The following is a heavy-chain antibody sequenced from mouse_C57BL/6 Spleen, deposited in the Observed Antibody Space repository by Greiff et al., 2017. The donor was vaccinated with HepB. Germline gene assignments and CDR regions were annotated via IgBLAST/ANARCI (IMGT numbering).Heavy chain of an antibody. J-gene: IGHJ1*03. D-gene: IGHD2-4*01. CDR3: ASSYYDYDGGYWYFDV. Sequence: QVQLQQPGAELVRPGTSVKLSCKASGYTFTSYWMHWVKQRPGQGLEWIGVIDPSDSYTNYNQKFKGKATLTVDTSSSTAYMQLSSLTSEDSAVYYCASSYYDYDGGYWYFDVWGTGTTVTVSS. CDR2: IDPSDSYT. V-gene: IGHV1-59*01. CDR1: GYTFTSYW.